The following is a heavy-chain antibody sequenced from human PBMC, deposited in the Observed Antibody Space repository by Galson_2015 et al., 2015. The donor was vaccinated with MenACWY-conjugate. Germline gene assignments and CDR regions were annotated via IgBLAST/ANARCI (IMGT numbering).Heavy chain of an antibody. D-gene: IGHD6-19*01. V-gene: IGHV3-7*03. CDR2: IKQDGSEK. CDR3: AREYKGTEQWLFDFDY. Sequence: SLRLSCAASGFTFSSYWMSWVRQAPGKGLEWVANIKQDGSEKYYVDSVKGRFTISRDNAKNSLYLQMNSLRAEDTAVYYCAREYKGTEQWLFDFDYGGQGTLVTVSS. J-gene: IGHJ4*02. CDR1: GFTFSSYW.